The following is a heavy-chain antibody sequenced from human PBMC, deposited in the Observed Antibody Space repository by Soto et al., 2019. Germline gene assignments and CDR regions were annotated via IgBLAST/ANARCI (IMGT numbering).Heavy chain of an antibody. CDR1: GITISNYP. CDR3: VKDDGGYPSTAPH. J-gene: IGHJ4*02. V-gene: IGHV3-23*04. Sequence: EVRLVESGGGLVQPGGSLRLSCAASGITISNYPMSWVRQAPGKGLDWVSGISGSGDTTYYADSAKGRFTISKDISKNSLFRQLDSLRVEDSALYFCVKDDGGYPSTAPHWGQVTLVTVSP. CDR2: ISGSGDTT. D-gene: IGHD4-17*01.